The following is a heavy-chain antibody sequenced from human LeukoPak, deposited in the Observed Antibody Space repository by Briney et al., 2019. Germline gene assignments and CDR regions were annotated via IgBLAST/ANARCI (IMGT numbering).Heavy chain of an antibody. J-gene: IGHJ4*02. V-gene: IGHV3-23*01. Sequence: GGSLRLSCAASGFTFSSCAMNWVRQAPGKGLEWVSLITGSGGSTYYTDSVKGRFTISRDNSKNTLYLQMNSLTAEDTAVYYCAKRTGTSGPFDSWGQGTRVTVSS. D-gene: IGHD7-27*01. CDR3: AKRTGTSGPFDS. CDR2: ITGSGGST. CDR1: GFTFSSCA.